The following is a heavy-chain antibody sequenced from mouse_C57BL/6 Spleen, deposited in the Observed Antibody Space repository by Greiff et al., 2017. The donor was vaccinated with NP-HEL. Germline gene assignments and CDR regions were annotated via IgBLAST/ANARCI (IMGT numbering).Heavy chain of an antibody. J-gene: IGHJ2*01. D-gene: IGHD1-1*01. CDR2: INPNNGGT. CDR3: ARSSITTVVAYYFDD. V-gene: IGHV1-18*01. Sequence: VQLQQSGPELVKPGASVKIPCKASGYTFTDYNMDWVKQSHGKSLEWIGDINPNNGGTIYNQKFKGKATLTVDKSSSTAYMELRSLTSEDTAVYYCARSSITTVVAYYFDDWGQGTTLTVSS. CDR1: GYTFTDYN.